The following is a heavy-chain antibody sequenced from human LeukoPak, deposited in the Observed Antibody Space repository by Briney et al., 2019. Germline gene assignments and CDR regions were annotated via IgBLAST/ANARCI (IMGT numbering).Heavy chain of an antibody. CDR1: GFTLSSYW. CDR2: IKQDGSEK. J-gene: IGHJ3*02. Sequence: EGSLRLSCAASGFTLSSYWMTWVRQAPGKGLEWVANIKQDGSEKNYVDSVKGRFTISRDNAKNSLYLQMNSLRAEDTAVYYCARDDGGFSSIWYDALDIWGQGTMVTVSS. CDR3: ARDDGGFSSIWYDALDI. V-gene: IGHV3-7*01. D-gene: IGHD6-13*01.